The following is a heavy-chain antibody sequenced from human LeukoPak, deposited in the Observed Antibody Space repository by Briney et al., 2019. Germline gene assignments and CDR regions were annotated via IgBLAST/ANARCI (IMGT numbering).Heavy chain of an antibody. CDR2: IIPIFGTA. D-gene: IGHD2-2*01. CDR1: GYTFTSYD. Sequence: EASVKVSCKASGYTFTSYDINWVRQAPGQGLEWMGRIIPIFGTANYAQKFQGRVTITTDESTSTAYMELSSLRSEDTAVYYCARAIRSSYYYYYMDVWGKGTTVTVSS. CDR3: ARAIRSSYYYYYMDV. V-gene: IGHV1-69*05. J-gene: IGHJ6*03.